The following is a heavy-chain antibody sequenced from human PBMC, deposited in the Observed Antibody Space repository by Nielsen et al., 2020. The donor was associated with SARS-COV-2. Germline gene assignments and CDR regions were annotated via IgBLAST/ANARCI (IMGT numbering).Heavy chain of an antibody. V-gene: IGHV3-74*03. Sequence: GESLKISCTVSGFTFTDYWMHWLRQSPGKGPVWLSRIDNDGSSTTYADSVRGRFTISSDNSKKTLHLQMNSLRAEDTAIYYCASEHSGGLDYWGQGTLVTVSS. CDR1: GFTFTDYW. J-gene: IGHJ4*02. D-gene: IGHD1-26*01. CDR3: ASEHSGGLDY. CDR2: IDNDGSST.